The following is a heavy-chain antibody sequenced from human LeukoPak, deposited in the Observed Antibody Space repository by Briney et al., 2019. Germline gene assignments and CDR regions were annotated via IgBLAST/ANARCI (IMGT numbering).Heavy chain of an antibody. CDR1: GFTFSSYS. CDR3: ARVVYGDFEGYYYYYMDV. V-gene: IGHV3-21*06. D-gene: IGHD4-17*01. J-gene: IGHJ6*03. Sequence: PGGSLRLSCAASGFTFSSYSMNWVRQAPGKGLEWVSSISSSSSYIYYADSVKGRFTLSRDNAQNSLSLQMNSLRTEDTAVYYCARVVYGDFEGYYYYYMDVWGKGTTVTVSS. CDR2: ISSSSSYI.